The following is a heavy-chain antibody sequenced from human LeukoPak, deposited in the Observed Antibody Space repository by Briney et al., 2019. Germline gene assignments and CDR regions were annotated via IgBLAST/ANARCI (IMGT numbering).Heavy chain of an antibody. CDR3: ARGIYGVYYFDY. V-gene: IGHV4-34*01. J-gene: IGHJ4*02. D-gene: IGHD4-17*01. CDR1: GGSLSGYY. Sequence: KASETLSLTCAVYGGSLSGYYWSWIRQPSGKGLEWIGEINHSGATNYNPSLKGRVTIAVGTSKNQFSLRLSSVTAADTAMYYCARGIYGVYYFDYWGQGALVTVSS. CDR2: INHSGAT.